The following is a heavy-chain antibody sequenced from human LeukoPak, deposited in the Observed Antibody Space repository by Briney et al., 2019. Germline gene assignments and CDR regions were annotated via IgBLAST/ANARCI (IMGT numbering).Heavy chain of an antibody. J-gene: IGHJ1*01. V-gene: IGHV1-69*01. CDR2: IIPIFGTA. CDR3: AGYDGMLLRYFQH. Sequence: ASVKDSCKASGGTFSSYAISWVRQAPGQGLEWMGRIIPIFGTANYAQKFQGRVTITADESTSTAYMKLSSLRSEDTAVYYCAGYDGMLLRYFQHWGQGTLVTVSS. D-gene: IGHD2-15*01. CDR1: GGTFSSYA.